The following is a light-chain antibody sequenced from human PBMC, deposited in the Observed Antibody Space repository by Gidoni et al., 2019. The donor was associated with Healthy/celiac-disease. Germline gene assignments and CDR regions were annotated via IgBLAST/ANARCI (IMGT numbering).Light chain of an antibody. CDR1: TGAVSSGYY. J-gene: IGLJ3*02. CDR3: RLYFGRPQGMV. Sequence: QTVVTQEASLTVSPGGTVTLTCATNTGAVSSGYYANWFQQKPGQAPRALIYSTSNKHSWTPARCSGSLVGGKAALTLSGVQPEDEAEYYCRLYFGRPQGMVFGGGTKLTVL. CDR2: STS. V-gene: IGLV7-43*01.